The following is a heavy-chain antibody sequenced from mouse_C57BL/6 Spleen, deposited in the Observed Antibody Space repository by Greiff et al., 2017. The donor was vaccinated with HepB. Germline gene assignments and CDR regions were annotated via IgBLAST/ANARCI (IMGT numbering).Heavy chain of an antibody. V-gene: IGHV1-50*01. CDR2: IDPSDSYT. CDR3: ARGGDYSNYSWFAY. Sequence: VQLQQPGAELVKPGASVKLSCKASGYTFTSYWMQWVKQRPGQGLEWIGEIDPSDSYTNYNQKFKGKAPLTVDTSPSTAYMQRSSLTSEDSAVYYCARGGDYSNYSWFAYWGQGTLVTVSA. D-gene: IGHD2-5*01. CDR1: GYTFTSYW. J-gene: IGHJ3*01.